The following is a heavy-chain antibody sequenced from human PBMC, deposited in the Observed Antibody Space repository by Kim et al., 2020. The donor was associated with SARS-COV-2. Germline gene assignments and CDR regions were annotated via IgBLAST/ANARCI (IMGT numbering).Heavy chain of an antibody. D-gene: IGHD3-10*01. Sequence: GGSLRLSCAASGFTFSDHYMAWIRQAPGRGLEWVSYISKGADAMYYADSVKGRFIISRDNAKNSVSLEMKSLRDEDTAVYYCVRALGSAVSRRRTFDYCGQGFLVTVSS. J-gene: IGHJ4*02. CDR3: VRALGSAVSRRRTFDY. CDR1: GFTFSDHY. CDR2: ISKGADAM. V-gene: IGHV3-11*01.